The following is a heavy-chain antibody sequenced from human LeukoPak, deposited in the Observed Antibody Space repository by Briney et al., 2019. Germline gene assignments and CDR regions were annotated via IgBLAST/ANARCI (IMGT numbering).Heavy chain of an antibody. CDR2: ISGSGGST. Sequence: QTGGSLRLSCAASGFTFSSYGMSWVRQAPGKGLEWVSAISGSGGSTYYADSVKGRFTISRDNSKNTLYLQMNSLRAEDTAVYYCAKPVGATGTVFRVPDYWGQGTLVTVSS. CDR3: AKPVGATGTVFRVPDY. V-gene: IGHV3-23*01. D-gene: IGHD1-26*01. CDR1: GFTFSSYG. J-gene: IGHJ4*02.